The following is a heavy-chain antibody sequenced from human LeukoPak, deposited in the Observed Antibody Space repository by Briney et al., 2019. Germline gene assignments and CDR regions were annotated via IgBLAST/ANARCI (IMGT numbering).Heavy chain of an antibody. Sequence: SETLSLTCTVSGGSISSYYWSWIRQPPGKGLEWIGYIYYSGSTNYNPSLKSRVTISVGTSKNQFSLKLSSVTAADTAVYYCARDQGTMVRGVIYYYYGMDVWGQGTTVTVSS. V-gene: IGHV4-59*01. CDR3: ARDQGTMVRGVIYYYYGMDV. J-gene: IGHJ6*02. CDR1: GGSISSYY. CDR2: IYYSGST. D-gene: IGHD3-10*01.